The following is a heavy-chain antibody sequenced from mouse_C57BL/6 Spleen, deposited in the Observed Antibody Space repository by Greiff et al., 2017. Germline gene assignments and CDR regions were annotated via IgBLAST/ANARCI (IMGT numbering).Heavy chain of an antibody. J-gene: IGHJ1*03. CDR3: AREGNYYGSSYWYFDV. CDR1: GYTFTDYY. Sequence: VQLQQSGPELVKPGASVKISCKASGYTFTDYYINWVKQRPGQGLEWIGWIYPGSGNTKYNEKFKGKATLTVDTSSSTAYMQLSSLTSEDSAVYFRAREGNYYGSSYWYFDVWGTGTTVTVSS. D-gene: IGHD1-1*01. V-gene: IGHV1-84*01. CDR2: IYPGSGNT.